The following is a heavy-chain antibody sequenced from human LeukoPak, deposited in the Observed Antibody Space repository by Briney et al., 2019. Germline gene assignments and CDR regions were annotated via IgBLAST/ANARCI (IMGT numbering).Heavy chain of an antibody. D-gene: IGHD3-22*01. CDR1: VYIFTNYY. CDR2: IRPLVVDT. V-gene: IGHV1-2*02. CDR3: ARDRTDYYDSSAYYPNWLDP. Sequence: ASVKVSCKASVYIFTNYYIHWVRQATGQGLEWMGWIRPLVVDTNCAQKFQGRVTMTMDTSITTIYMELSSLTSDDTAVYFCARDRTDYYDSSAYYPNWLDPWGQGTLVTVSS. J-gene: IGHJ5*02.